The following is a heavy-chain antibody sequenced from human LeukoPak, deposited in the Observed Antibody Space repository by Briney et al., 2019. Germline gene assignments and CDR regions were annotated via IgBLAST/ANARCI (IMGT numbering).Heavy chain of an antibody. CDR3: ARGFLVYCSSTSCHNWFDP. CDR2: MNPNSGNT. Sequence: ASVKVSCKASGGTFSSYAISWVRQATGQGLEWMGWMNPNSGNTGYAQKFQGRVTMTRNTSISTAYMELSSLRSEDTAVYYCARGFLVYCSSTSCHNWFDPWGQGTLVTVSS. V-gene: IGHV1-8*02. D-gene: IGHD2-2*01. J-gene: IGHJ5*02. CDR1: GGTFSSYA.